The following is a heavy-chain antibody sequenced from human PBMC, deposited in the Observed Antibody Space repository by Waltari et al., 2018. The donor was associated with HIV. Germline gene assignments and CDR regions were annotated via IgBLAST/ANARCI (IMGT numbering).Heavy chain of an antibody. Sequence: EVQLVESGGGLVQPGGSLMLSCAASGLTFSSYELKWVSQAPGKGLEWVSYISSSGSTIYYADSVKGRFTISRDNAKNSLYLQMNSLRAEDTAVYYCARTEGITGGFDYWGQGTLVTVSS. D-gene: IGHD3-16*01. CDR1: GLTFSSYE. V-gene: IGHV3-48*03. CDR3: ARTEGITGGFDY. J-gene: IGHJ4*02. CDR2: ISSSGSTI.